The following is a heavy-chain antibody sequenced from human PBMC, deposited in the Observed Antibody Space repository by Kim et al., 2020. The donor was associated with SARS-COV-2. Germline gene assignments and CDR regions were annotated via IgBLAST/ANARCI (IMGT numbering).Heavy chain of an antibody. D-gene: IGHD1-26*01. V-gene: IGHV3-48*02. J-gene: IGHJ4*02. CDR3: ARDRSGSYYADY. Sequence: YAYSVKGRFTISRDNAKNSLYLQMNSLRDEDTAVYYCARDRSGSYYADYWGQGTLVTVSS.